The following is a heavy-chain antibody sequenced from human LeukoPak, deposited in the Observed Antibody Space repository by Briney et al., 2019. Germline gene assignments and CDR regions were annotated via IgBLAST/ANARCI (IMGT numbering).Heavy chain of an antibody. V-gene: IGHV4-59*01. J-gene: IGHJ6*03. CDR1: GGSISSYY. Sequence: SETLSLTCTVSGGSISSYYWSWVRQPPGKGLEWVGYIYYSGSTNYNPSLKSRVTISVDTSKNQFALKLSSVTAADTAVYYCARVNGSGSYYHYYYYYYMDVWGKGTTVTISS. CDR3: ARVNGSGSYYHYYYYYYMDV. D-gene: IGHD3-10*01. CDR2: IYYSGST.